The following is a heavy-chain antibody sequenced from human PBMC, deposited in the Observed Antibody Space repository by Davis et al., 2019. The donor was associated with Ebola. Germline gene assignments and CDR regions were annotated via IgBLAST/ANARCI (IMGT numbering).Heavy chain of an antibody. CDR2: IYPGDSDT. V-gene: IGHV5-51*01. CDR3: ARGLGAPY. CDR1: GYSFTSYW. J-gene: IGHJ4*02. Sequence: GGSLRLSCKGSGYSFTSYWIAWVRQVPGKGLEWMGSIYPGDSDTRYSPSFQGQVTISADKSISTAYLQWSSLKASDTAMYYCARGLGAPYWGQGTVITVSS.